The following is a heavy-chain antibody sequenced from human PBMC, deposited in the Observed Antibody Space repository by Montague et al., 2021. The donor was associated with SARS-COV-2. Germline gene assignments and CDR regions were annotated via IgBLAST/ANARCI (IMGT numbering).Heavy chain of an antibody. J-gene: IGHJ6*02. CDR3: ARDLNPAIPVVWYYYYGMDV. Sequence: SLRLSCAASGFTFSSYAMHWVRQAPGKGLEWVAVIWYDGSNKYYADSVKGRFTTSRDNSKNTLYLQMNSLRAEDTAVYYCARDLNPAIPVVWYYYYGMDVWGQGTTVTVSS. D-gene: IGHD2-2*02. CDR2: IWYDGSNK. CDR1: GFTFSSYA. V-gene: IGHV3-33*08.